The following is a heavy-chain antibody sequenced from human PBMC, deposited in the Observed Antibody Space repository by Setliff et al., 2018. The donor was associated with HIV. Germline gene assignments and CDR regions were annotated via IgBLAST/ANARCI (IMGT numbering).Heavy chain of an antibody. Sequence: LSLTCVVSGYSISSGSYWGWIRQPPGKGLEWIGSIFHSGSTSYNPSLKSRVTISVDTSKNQFSLNLNSVTAADTAVYYCARGPARAVARPGWLDPWGQGTLVTVSS. V-gene: IGHV4-38-2*01. CDR1: GYSISSGSY. CDR2: IFHSGST. CDR3: ARGPARAVARPGWLDP. J-gene: IGHJ5*02. D-gene: IGHD6-19*01.